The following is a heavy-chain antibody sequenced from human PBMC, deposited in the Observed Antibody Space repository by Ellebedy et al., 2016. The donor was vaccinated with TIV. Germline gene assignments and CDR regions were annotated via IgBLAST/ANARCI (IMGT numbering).Heavy chain of an antibody. J-gene: IGHJ4*02. Sequence: ASVKVSXKASGYTFTSYYIHWVRQAPGQGLEWMGIIHPSGGGTSYAQKLQGRVTMNRDTSTSTVYMEVTSLRSEDTAVYYCAKSIVGAIPVDYWGQGTLVTVSS. CDR3: AKSIVGAIPVDY. V-gene: IGHV1-46*01. CDR1: GYTFTSYY. CDR2: IHPSGGGT. D-gene: IGHD1-26*01.